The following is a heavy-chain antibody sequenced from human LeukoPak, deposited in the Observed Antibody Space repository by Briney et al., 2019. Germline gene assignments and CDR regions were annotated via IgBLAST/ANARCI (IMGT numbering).Heavy chain of an antibody. D-gene: IGHD3-22*01. V-gene: IGHV3-53*01. J-gene: IGHJ4*02. CDR2: IYSGGST. Sequence: PGWSLRLSCAASGFTVSSNYMNWVRQAPGKGLEWVSIIYSGGSTYYADSVGGRFTISRDNSKNTLYLQMNSLTAEDTAVYYCARWDSSGYHKYYFDYWGQGTLVTVSS. CDR1: GFTVSSNY. CDR3: ARWDSSGYHKYYFDY.